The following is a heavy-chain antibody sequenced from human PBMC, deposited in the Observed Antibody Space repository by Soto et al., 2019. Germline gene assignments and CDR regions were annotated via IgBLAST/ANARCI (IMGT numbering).Heavy chain of an antibody. CDR3: ARESEDLTSNFDY. Sequence: WSLRLSCAASGFTFTRYSMNWVLHSPGKGLEWVSSISSTTNYIYYGDSMKGRFTISRDNAKNSLYLEMNSLRAEDTAVYYCARESEDLTSNFDYWGQGTLVTVSS. CDR1: GFTFTRYS. V-gene: IGHV3-21*06. J-gene: IGHJ4*02. CDR2: ISSTTNYI.